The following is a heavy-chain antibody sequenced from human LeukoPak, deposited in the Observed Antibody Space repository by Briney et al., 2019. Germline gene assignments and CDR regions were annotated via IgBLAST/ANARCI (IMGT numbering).Heavy chain of an antibody. J-gene: IGHJ4*02. V-gene: IGHV4-38-2*02. D-gene: IGHD6-25*01. Sequence: SETLSLTCTVSGYSISSGYYWGWIRPPPGKGLEWIGSIYHRGRTFYNPPLKSRLTIPVDTSKNQFSLKLTSVTAAATAVFYCSRLYLAATRFDSWGQGTLVTVSS. CDR2: IYHRGRT. CDR3: SRLYLAATRFDS. CDR1: GYSISSGYY.